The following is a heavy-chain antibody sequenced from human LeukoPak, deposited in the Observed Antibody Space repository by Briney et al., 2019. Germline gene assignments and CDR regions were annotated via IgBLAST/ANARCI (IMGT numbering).Heavy chain of an antibody. CDR2: IIPIFGTA. J-gene: IGHJ5*02. D-gene: IGHD3-9*01. Sequence: SVKVSCKASGGTFSSYAISWVRQAPGQGLEWMGGIIPIFGTANYAQKFQGRVTITADESTSTAYMELSSLRSEDTAVYYCARETGYYEYNWFDPWGQGTLVTVSS. V-gene: IGHV1-69*13. CDR3: ARETGYYEYNWFDP. CDR1: GGTFSSYA.